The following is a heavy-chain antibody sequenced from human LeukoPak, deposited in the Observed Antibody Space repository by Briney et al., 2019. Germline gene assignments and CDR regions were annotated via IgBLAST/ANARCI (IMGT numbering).Heavy chain of an antibody. V-gene: IGHV4-34*01. CDR1: GFTFSQYY. J-gene: IGHJ4*02. CDR2: INHSGST. Sequence: GSLRLSCEGSGFTFSQYYINWIRQPPGKGLEWIGEINHSGSTNYNPSLKSRVTISVDTSKNQFSLKLSSVTAADTAVYYCARTTYYYDSSGYFYYWGQGTLVTVSS. D-gene: IGHD3-22*01. CDR3: ARTTYYYDSSGYFYY.